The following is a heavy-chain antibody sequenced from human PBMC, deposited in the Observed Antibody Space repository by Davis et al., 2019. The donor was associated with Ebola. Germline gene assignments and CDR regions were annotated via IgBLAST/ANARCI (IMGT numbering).Heavy chain of an antibody. CDR1: GFTFSNAW. V-gene: IGHV3-7*01. CDR3: ARVRHYGMDV. J-gene: IGHJ6*02. CDR2: IKQDGSEK. Sequence: GGSLRLSCAASGFTFSNAWMNWVRQAPGKGLEWVANIKQDGSEKYYVDSVKGRFTISRDSAKNSLYLQMNSLRAEDTAVYYCARVRHYGMDVWGQGTTVTVSS.